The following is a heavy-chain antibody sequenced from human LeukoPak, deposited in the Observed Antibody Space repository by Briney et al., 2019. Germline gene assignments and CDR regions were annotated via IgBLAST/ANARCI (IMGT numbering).Heavy chain of an antibody. V-gene: IGHV4-4*07. J-gene: IGHJ2*01. CDR2: IYTSGST. CDR3: ASYVGGNYYDSSGYPDWYFDL. D-gene: IGHD3-22*01. Sequence: PSETLSLTCTVSGDSMSSYYWSWIRQPAGKGLEWIGRIYTSGSTNYNPSLKSRVTMSLDTSKNQFSLKLSSVTAADTAVYYCASYVGGNYYDSSGYPDWYFDLWGRGTLVTVSS. CDR1: GDSMSSYY.